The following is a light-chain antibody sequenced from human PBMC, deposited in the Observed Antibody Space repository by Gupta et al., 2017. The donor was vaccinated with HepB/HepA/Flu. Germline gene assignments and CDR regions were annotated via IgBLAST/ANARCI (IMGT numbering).Light chain of an antibody. CDR1: QSISYY. CDR2: DAS. CDR3: QQRSDWPRT. Sequence: EIVLTQSPATLSLSPGERATLSYRASQSISYYVAWYQQKPGQAPRLLIYDASRRATGIPARFSGSGSGTDFTLIINSLEPEDFAVYYCQQRSDWPRTFGQGTKMEI. V-gene: IGKV3-11*01. J-gene: IGKJ1*01.